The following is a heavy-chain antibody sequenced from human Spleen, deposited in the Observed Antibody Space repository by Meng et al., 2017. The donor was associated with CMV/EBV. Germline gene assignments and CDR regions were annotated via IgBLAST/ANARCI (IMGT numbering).Heavy chain of an antibody. CDR3: ARDAEYYDFWSLHSNSGNALDS. CDR1: YR. Sequence: YRMHWVRQPPGEGLVWVSHISSDGSSTTYADSVKGRFTISRDNAENTLHLDMNSLRAEDTAVYFCARDAEYYDFWSLHSNSGNALDSWGQGTLVTVSS. D-gene: IGHD3-3*01. CDR2: ISSDGSST. J-gene: IGHJ4*02. V-gene: IGHV3-74*03.